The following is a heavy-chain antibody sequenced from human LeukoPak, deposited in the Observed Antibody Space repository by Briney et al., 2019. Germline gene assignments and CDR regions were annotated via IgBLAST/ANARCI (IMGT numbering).Heavy chain of an antibody. V-gene: IGHV4-34*01. CDR3: ARGGGKGNYYYGSGSYVY. D-gene: IGHD3-10*01. CDR1: GGSFSGYY. CDR2: INHSGST. J-gene: IGHJ4*02. Sequence: SETLSLTCAVYGGSFSGYYWSWIRQPPGKGLEWIGEINHSGSTNYNPSLKSRVTISVDTSKNQFSLKLSSVTAADTAVYYCARGGGKGNYYYGSGSYVYWGQGTLVTVSS.